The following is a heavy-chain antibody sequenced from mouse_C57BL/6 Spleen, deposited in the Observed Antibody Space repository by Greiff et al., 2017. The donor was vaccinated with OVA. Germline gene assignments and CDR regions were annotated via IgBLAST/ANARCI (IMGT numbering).Heavy chain of an antibody. V-gene: IGHV1-52*01. Sequence: QVQLQQPGAELVRPGSSVKLSCKASGYTFTSYWMHWVKQRPIQGLEWIGNIDPSDSDTHYNQKFKDKATLTVDKSSSTAYMQLSSLTSEDSAVYYCARSSGSDSYYAMDYWGQGTSVTVSS. J-gene: IGHJ4*01. CDR1: GYTFTSYW. CDR3: ARSSGSDSYYAMDY. CDR2: IDPSDSDT. D-gene: IGHD1-3*01.